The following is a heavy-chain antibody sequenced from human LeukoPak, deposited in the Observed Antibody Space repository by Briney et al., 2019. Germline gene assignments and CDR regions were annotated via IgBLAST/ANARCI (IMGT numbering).Heavy chain of an antibody. CDR1: GFSLSTSGVG. D-gene: IGHD5-18*01. Sequence: ESGPTLVKPTQTLTLTCTFSGFSLSTSGVGVGWIRQPPGKALEWLALTYWDDDKRYSPSLKSRLTITKDTSRNQVVLTMTNMDPVDTATYYCAHTKYSYGSYYFDYWGQGTLVTVSS. J-gene: IGHJ4*02. CDR3: AHTKYSYGSYYFDY. CDR2: TYWDDDK. V-gene: IGHV2-5*02.